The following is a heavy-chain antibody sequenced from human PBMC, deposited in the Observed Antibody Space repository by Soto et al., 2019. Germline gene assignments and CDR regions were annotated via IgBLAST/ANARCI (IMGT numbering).Heavy chain of an antibody. CDR3: ARGDSTDCSNGVCSIAYNHDMDV. Sequence: ASVKVSCKASGYSFTDYHIHWVRQAPGQGLEWLGRINPKSGGTSTAQKFQGWVTMTTDTSISTASMELTRLTSDDTAIYYCARGDSTDCSNGVCSIAYNHDMDVSGQVPTFTFSS. V-gene: IGHV1-2*04. J-gene: IGHJ6*02. D-gene: IGHD2-8*01. CDR1: GYSFTDYH. CDR2: INPKSGGT.